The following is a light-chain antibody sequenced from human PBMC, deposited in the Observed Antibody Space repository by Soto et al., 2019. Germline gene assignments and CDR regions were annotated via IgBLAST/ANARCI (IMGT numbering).Light chain of an antibody. CDR2: DTS. CDR3: HQRYIWPPLT. V-gene: IGKV3-11*01. Sequence: EIVLTQSPATLSLSPGERATLSCRASQSVENYLAWFQQKRGPAPRLLIYDTSNRPAGIPDRFSGSGSGTDFTLTISSLEPEDFAVYYCHQRYIWPPLTSGGGTKVEIK. J-gene: IGKJ4*01. CDR1: QSVENY.